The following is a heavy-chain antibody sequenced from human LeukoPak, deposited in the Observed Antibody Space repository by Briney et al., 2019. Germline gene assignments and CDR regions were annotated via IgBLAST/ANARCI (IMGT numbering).Heavy chain of an antibody. V-gene: IGHV1-2*06. CDR2: INPNSGGT. J-gene: IGHJ4*02. CDR3: ARTFDY. Sequence: ASVKVSCKVSGYTLTELSMHWVRQAPGQGLEWMGRINPNSGGTNYAQKFQGRVTMTRDTSISTAYMELSRLRFDDTAVYYCARTFDYWGQGTLVTVSS. CDR1: GYTLTELS.